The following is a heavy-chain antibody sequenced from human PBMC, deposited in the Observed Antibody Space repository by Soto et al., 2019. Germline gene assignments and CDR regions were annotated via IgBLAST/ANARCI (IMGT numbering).Heavy chain of an antibody. CDR2: MNPNSGNT. CDR1: GYTFTSYD. V-gene: IGHV1-8*01. D-gene: IGHD5-18*01. Sequence: ASVKVSCKASGYTFTSYDINWVRQATGQGLEWMGWMNPNSGNTGYAQKFQGRVTMTRNTSISTAYMELSSLRSEDTAVYYCAGQRGYSYGVYGMDAWGQGTTVTVSS. CDR3: AGQRGYSYGVYGMDA. J-gene: IGHJ6*02.